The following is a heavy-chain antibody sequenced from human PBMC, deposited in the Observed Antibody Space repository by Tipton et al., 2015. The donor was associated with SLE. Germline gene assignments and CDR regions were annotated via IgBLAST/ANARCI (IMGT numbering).Heavy chain of an antibody. V-gene: IGHV4-39*01. J-gene: IGHJ5*02. CDR1: GGHISSSSHY. D-gene: IGHD1-26*01. CDR2: LYYSGNT. Sequence: TLSLTCSVSGGHISSSSHYWGWIRQPPGKGLEWIGSLYYSGNTYYNPSLKSRVFISEDASKNQFSLKMTSVTAADTADYYCAIRIVRGTSTASEPWGQGTLVTVSS. CDR3: AIRIVRGTSTASEP.